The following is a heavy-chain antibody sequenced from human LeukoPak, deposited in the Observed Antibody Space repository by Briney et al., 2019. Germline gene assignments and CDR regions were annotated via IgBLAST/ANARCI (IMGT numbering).Heavy chain of an antibody. CDR2: INSDGSEG. V-gene: IGHV3-7*01. J-gene: IGHJ4*02. Sequence: GGSLRLSCAVSGFTFSGFWMSWSRQAPGKGLEWVASINSDGSEGYYADVVKGRFTISRDNAKNTLYLQMNNLRAEDTAVYYCAGVKVAGTRSFDYWGQGTLATVSS. CDR1: GFTFSGFW. CDR3: AGVKVAGTRSFDY. D-gene: IGHD6-19*01.